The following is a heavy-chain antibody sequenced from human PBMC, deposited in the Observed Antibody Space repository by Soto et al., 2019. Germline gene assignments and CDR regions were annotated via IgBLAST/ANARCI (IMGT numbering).Heavy chain of an antibody. CDR3: ARHNLKQLVRCGFDP. CDR1: GGSISSYY. V-gene: IGHV4-59*04. J-gene: IGHJ5*02. D-gene: IGHD1-1*01. CDR2: IYYSGTT. Sequence: SETLSLTCTVSGGSISSYYWSWIRQPPGKGLEWIGYIYYSGTTYYNPSLKSRVTISVDTSKNQFSLKVSSVTAADTAVYYCARHNLKQLVRCGFDPWGQGTLVTVSS.